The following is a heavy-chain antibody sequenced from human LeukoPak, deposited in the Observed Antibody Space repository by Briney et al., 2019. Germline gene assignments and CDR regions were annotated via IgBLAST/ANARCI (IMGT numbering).Heavy chain of an antibody. CDR3: ARDPSIWAENWFDP. CDR1: GYSISSGYY. J-gene: IGHJ5*02. V-gene: IGHV4-38-2*02. CDR2: IYHSGST. D-gene: IGHD2-21*01. Sequence: SETLSLTCTVSGYSISSGYYWGWIRQPPGKGLEWIGSIYHSGSTYYNPSLKSRVTISVDTSKNQLSLKLSSVTAADTAVYYCARDPSIWAENWFDPWGQGTLVTVSS.